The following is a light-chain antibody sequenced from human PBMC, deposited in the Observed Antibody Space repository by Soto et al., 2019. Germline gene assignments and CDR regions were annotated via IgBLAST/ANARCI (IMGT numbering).Light chain of an antibody. Sequence: EIVMTQSPGTLSVSPGGRATLSCRASQSVSSNLAWYQQKPGQAPRLLIYGASTRATGIPVRFSGSGSGTDFTLTISSLQPEDFATYYCQQANSFPKTFGQGTKVDIK. J-gene: IGKJ1*01. CDR1: QSVSSN. V-gene: IGKV3-15*01. CDR2: GAS. CDR3: QQANSFPKT.